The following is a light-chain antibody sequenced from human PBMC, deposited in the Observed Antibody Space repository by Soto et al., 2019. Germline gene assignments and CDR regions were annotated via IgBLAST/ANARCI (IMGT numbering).Light chain of an antibody. CDR2: EVS. J-gene: IGLJ1*01. CDR1: SSDVGSYDH. V-gene: IGLV2-14*01. Sequence: QSVLTQPASVSGSPGQSITISCSGTSSDVGSYDHVAWYQQFPGKTPKLTIYEVSNRPSGVSSRFSGSKSGNTASLTVSGLQAVDEADYYCSSYSDTNICVFGTGTRSPS. CDR3: SSYSDTNICV.